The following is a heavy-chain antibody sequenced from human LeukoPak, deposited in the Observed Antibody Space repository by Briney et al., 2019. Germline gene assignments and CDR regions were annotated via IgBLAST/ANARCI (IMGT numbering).Heavy chain of an antibody. J-gene: IGHJ4*02. CDR2: ILRGRTT. V-gene: IGHV3-53*01. CDR1: EFIVSSSY. CDR3: RICGSDCSVIDS. Sequence: GGSLRLSCAASEFIVSSSYMSWVRQAPGKGLEWVSIILRGRTTHYADSVKGRFTTSRDNSKNTLYLQMNSLRAEDTAVYYCRICGSDCSVIDSWGQGTLVTVSS. D-gene: IGHD2-21*02.